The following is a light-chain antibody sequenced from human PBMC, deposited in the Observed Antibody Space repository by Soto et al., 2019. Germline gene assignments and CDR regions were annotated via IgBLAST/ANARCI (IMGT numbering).Light chain of an antibody. CDR2: DAS. CDR3: QQRTNWRLT. V-gene: IGKV3-11*01. CDR1: QSVSSH. Sequence: EIVLTQSPATLSLSPGERATLSCRASQSVSSHLTWYQQKPGQPPRLLIYDASNRATGIAARFSGSGSGTVSTLTISRLEHEDFAVYYCQQRTNWRLTFGGGTKVEIK. J-gene: IGKJ4*01.